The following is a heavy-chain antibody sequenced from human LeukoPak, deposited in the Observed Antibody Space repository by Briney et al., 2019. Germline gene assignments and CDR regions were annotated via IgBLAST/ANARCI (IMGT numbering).Heavy chain of an antibody. V-gene: IGHV3-48*04. J-gene: IGHJ6*02. CDR1: GFTFSSYA. Sequence: GGSLRLSCAASGFTFSSYAMSWVRQAPGKGLEWVSYISSSGSTIYYADSVKGRFTISRDNAKNSLYLQMNSLRAEDTAVYYCARALLGYCSGGSCPQQNYGMDVWGQGTTVTVPS. CDR2: ISSSGSTI. CDR3: ARALLGYCSGGSCPQQNYGMDV. D-gene: IGHD2-15*01.